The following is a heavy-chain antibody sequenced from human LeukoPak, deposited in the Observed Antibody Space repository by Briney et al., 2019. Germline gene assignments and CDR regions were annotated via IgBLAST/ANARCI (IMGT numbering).Heavy chain of an antibody. D-gene: IGHD6-19*01. Sequence: SETLSLTCTVSGGSISSYYWSWIRQPAGKGLEWIGRIYTSGSTNYNPSLKSRVTVSVDTSKNQFSLKLSSVTAADTAVYYCARSIAVAVSQIPFDIWGQGTMVTVSS. J-gene: IGHJ3*02. CDR1: GGSISSYY. CDR2: IYTSGST. CDR3: ARSIAVAVSQIPFDI. V-gene: IGHV4-4*07.